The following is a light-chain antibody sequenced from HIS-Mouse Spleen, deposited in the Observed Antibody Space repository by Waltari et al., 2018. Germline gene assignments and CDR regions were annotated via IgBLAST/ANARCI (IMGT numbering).Light chain of an antibody. Sequence: NFILTQPHAVSESPGKTVTISCTRRSGTIARHYVQWYQQRPGSPPTTLIYEDNQRPSGVPDRFSGSIDSSSNSASLTISGLKTQDEADYYCQSYDSSNVVFGGGTKLTVL. CDR1: SGTIARHY. CDR3: QSYDSSNVV. V-gene: IGLV6-57*04. J-gene: IGLJ2*01. CDR2: EDN.